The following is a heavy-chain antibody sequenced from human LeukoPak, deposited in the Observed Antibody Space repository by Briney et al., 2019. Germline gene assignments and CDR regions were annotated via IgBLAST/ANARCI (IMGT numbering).Heavy chain of an antibody. V-gene: IGHV3-15*01. D-gene: IGHD4-17*01. CDR2: IKSKTDGGTT. CDR1: GFTFSNAW. J-gene: IGHJ3*01. CDR3: TTDSFYGDYDAFDV. Sequence: PGGSLRLSCAASGFTFSNAWMSWVRQAPGKGLEWVGRIKSKTDGGTTDYAAPVKGRFTISRDDSKNTLYLQMNSLKTEDTAVYYCTTDSFYGDYDAFDVWGQGTMVTVSS.